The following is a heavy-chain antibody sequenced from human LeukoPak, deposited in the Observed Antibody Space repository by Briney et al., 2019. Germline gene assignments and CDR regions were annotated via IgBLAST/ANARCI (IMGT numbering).Heavy chain of an antibody. Sequence: PSETLSLTCTVSGSSISSGGYYWSWIRQHPGKGLEWIGYIYYSGSTYYNPSLKSRVTISVDTSKNQFSLKLSSVTAADTAVYYCARSGVQGRGYSSSWLFDYWGQGTLVTVSS. CDR1: GSSISSGGYY. V-gene: IGHV4-31*03. CDR2: IYYSGST. CDR3: ARSGVQGRGYSSSWLFDY. J-gene: IGHJ4*02. D-gene: IGHD6-13*01.